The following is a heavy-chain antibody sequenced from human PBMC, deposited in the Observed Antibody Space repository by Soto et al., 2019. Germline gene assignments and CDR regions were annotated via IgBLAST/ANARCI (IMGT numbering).Heavy chain of an antibody. CDR2: IYYSGST. D-gene: IGHD5-18*01. J-gene: IGHJ5*02. Sequence: ETLSLTCTVSGGSISSYYWSWIRQPPGKGLEWIGYIYYSGSTNYNPSLKSRVTISVDTSKNQFSLKLSSVTAADTAVYYCARGDVDTAIVAWGQGTLVTVSS. CDR3: ARGDVDTAIVA. CDR1: GGSISSYY. V-gene: IGHV4-59*01.